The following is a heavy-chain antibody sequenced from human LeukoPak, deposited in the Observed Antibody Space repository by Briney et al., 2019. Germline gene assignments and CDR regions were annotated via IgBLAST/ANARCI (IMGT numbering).Heavy chain of an antibody. CDR1: GFTFSSYA. CDR2: ISGSGGST. CDR3: AKDYVWGSYRYGFDY. Sequence: GGSLRLSCAASGFTFSSYAMSWVRQAPGKGLEWVSAISGSGGSTYYADSVKGRFTIPRDNSKNTLYLQMSSLRAEDTAVYYCAKDYVWGSYRYGFDYWGQGTLVTVSS. J-gene: IGHJ4*02. V-gene: IGHV3-23*01. D-gene: IGHD3-16*02.